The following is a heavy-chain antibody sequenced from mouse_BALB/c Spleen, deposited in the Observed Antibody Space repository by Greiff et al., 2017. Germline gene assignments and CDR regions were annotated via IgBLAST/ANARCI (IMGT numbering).Heavy chain of an antibody. D-gene: IGHD2-4*01. Sequence: QVQLQQSGPELVKPGASVKISCKASGYAFSSSWMNWVKQRPGQGLEWIGRIYPGDGDTNYNGKFKGKATLTADKSSSTAYMQLSSLTSVDSAVYFCARDIMITTSAYWGQGTLVTVSA. CDR1: GYAFSSSW. CDR2: IYPGDGDT. CDR3: ARDIMITTSAY. J-gene: IGHJ3*01. V-gene: IGHV1-82*01.